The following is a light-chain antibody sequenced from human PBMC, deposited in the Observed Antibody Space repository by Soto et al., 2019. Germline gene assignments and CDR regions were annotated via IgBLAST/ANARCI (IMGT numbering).Light chain of an antibody. V-gene: IGKV1-9*01. CDR1: QGISSC. J-gene: IGKJ4*01. CDR3: QQFKSYSLT. CDR2: AAS. Sequence: IQLTQSPSSLSASVGHRVTITCRASQGISSCLAWYQQKRGKAPKLLISAASTLQSGFPSRLRGSGSGTDFTLILSRLQPEDFATYYCQQFKSYSLTFGGGTKVDI.